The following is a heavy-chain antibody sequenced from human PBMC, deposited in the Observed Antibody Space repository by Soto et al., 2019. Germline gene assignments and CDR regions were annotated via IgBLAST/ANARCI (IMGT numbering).Heavy chain of an antibody. CDR3: ARGKGIGWYESSDY. Sequence: EVQLVESGGGLIQPGESLRLSCAASGFTVSISYMSWVRQAPGKGLEWVSTIYRDGSTYYADSVEGRFTISRDNSENTLYLQMNSLRAEDTATYYCARGKGIGWYESSDYWGQGTLVTVSS. J-gene: IGHJ4*02. CDR2: IYRDGST. CDR1: GFTVSISY. D-gene: IGHD6-19*01. V-gene: IGHV3-53*01.